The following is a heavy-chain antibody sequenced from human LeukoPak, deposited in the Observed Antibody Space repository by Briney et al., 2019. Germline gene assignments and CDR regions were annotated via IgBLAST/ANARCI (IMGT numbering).Heavy chain of an antibody. V-gene: IGHV1-46*01. J-gene: IGHJ4*02. CDR2: INPSGGST. D-gene: IGHD6-19*01. Sequence: GASVKVSCKASGYTFTSYYMLWVRQAPGQRLEWMGIINPSGGSTSYAQKFQGRVTMTRDMSTSTVYMELSSLRSEDTAVYYCAREGSGIAGAGTLGFDYWGQGTLVTVS. CDR3: AREGSGIAGAGTLGFDY. CDR1: GYTFTSYY.